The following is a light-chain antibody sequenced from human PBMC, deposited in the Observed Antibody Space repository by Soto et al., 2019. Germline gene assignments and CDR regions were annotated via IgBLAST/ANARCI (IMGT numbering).Light chain of an antibody. CDR1: SSDVGSYNR. Sequence: QSALTQPPSVSGSPGQSVTISCTGTSSDVGSYNRLSWYQQPPGTAPKLIMYEVNTRPSGVPDRFSGSKSVSTASLTISGLQAEDEADYYCSLYISGSTYVFGTGTKLTVL. CDR2: EVN. J-gene: IGLJ1*01. CDR3: SLYISGSTYV. V-gene: IGLV2-18*01.